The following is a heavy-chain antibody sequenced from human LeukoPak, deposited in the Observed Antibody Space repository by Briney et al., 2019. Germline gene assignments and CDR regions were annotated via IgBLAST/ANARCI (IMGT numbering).Heavy chain of an antibody. CDR3: ARSIYPYYFDY. J-gene: IGHJ4*02. D-gene: IGHD2-21*01. V-gene: IGHV3-74*01. CDR2: VNIDGSST. Sequence: GGSLRLSCGASGFSFSSYWMHWVRETPGKWLMWVSRVNIDGSSTTYAHSVEGRFTIYRDNARNTLYLQMNSLRAEDTAVYYCARSIYPYYFDYWGQGTLVTVSS. CDR1: GFSFSSYW.